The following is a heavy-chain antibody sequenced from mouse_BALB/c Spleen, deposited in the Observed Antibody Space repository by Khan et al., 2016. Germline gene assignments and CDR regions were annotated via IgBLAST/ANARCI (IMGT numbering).Heavy chain of an antibody. CDR3: ARRRTYDGYYDGMDY. CDR1: GYTFTNYG. D-gene: IGHD2-3*01. CDR2: INTYTGEP. J-gene: IGHJ4*01. V-gene: IGHV9-3-1*01. Sequence: QIQLVQSGPELKKPGETVKISCKASGYTFTNYGMHWVKQAPGKGLKWMGWINTYTGEPTYAADFKGRFAFSLETSASTAYLQINNLKNEDTATXFWARRRTYDGYYDGMDYWGQGTSVTVSS.